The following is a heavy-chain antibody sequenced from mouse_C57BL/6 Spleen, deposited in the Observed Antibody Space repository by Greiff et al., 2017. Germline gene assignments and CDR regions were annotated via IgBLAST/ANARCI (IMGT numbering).Heavy chain of an antibody. V-gene: IGHV1-54*01. CDR2: INPGSGGT. Sequence: QVQLQQSGAELVRPGTSVKVSCKASGYAFTNYLIEWVKQRPGQGLEWIGVINPGSGGTNYNEKFKGKATLTADKSSSTAYMQLSSLTSEDSAVYFCARDGYYGGYYFDYWGQGTTLTVSS. J-gene: IGHJ2*01. CDR1: GYAFTNYL. D-gene: IGHD2-3*01. CDR3: ARDGYYGGYYFDY.